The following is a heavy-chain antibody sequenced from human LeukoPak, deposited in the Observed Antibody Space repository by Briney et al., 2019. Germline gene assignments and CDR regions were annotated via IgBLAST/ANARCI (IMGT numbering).Heavy chain of an antibody. CDR3: ARLRTFGY. CDR1: GFTFSNYW. D-gene: IGHD1-14*01. V-gene: IGHV3-7*03. CDR2: IKQDGSEK. J-gene: IGHJ4*02. Sequence: GGSLRLSCAASGFTFSNYWMSWVRQAPGKGLEWVANIKQDGSEKYYVGSVKGRFTISGDNTDNSLYLQMNSLRAEDTVVYYCARLRTFGYWGQGTLVTVSS.